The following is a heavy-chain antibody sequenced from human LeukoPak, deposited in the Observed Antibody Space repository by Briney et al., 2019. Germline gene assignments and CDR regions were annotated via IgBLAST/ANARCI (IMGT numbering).Heavy chain of an antibody. CDR2: ISGSGGST. J-gene: IGHJ6*03. D-gene: IGHD5-24*01. V-gene: IGHV3-23*01. CDR1: GFTFSSYA. Sequence: GGSLRLSCAASGFTFSSYAMSWVRQAPGKGLEWVSAISGSGGSTYYADSVKGRFTISRDNSRNTLYLQMNSLRAEDMAVYYCAKNRDGYKTHYYYYYMDVWGKGTTVTISS. CDR3: AKNRDGYKTHYYYYYMDV.